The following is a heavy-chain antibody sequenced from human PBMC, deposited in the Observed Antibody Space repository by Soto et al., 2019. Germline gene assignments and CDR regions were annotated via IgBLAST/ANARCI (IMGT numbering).Heavy chain of an antibody. D-gene: IGHD3-22*01. V-gene: IGHV1-3*01. J-gene: IGHJ4*02. CDR3: ARSYYYDSSGYHPWDY. Sequence: GASLKVSCKASGYTFTSYAMHWVRQAPGQRLEWMGWINAGNGNTKYSKKFQGRVTITRDTSASTAYMELSSLRSEDTAVYYCARSYYYDSSGYHPWDYWGQGTLVTVSS. CDR2: INAGNGNT. CDR1: GYTFTSYA.